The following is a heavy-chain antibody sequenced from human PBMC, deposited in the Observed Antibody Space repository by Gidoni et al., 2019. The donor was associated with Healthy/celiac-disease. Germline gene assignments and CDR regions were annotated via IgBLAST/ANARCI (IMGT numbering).Heavy chain of an antibody. CDR3: ARDPVPYYDFWSGYHAFDI. CDR2: IIPLLGIA. J-gene: IGHJ3*02. D-gene: IGHD3-3*01. Sequence: QVQLVQSGAEVKKPGSSVKVSCKASGGTFSSYAISWVRQAPGQGLEWMGRIIPLLGIANYAQKFQGRVTITADKSTITAYMELSSLRSEDTAVYYCARDPVPYYDFWSGYHAFDIWGQGTMVTVSS. V-gene: IGHV1-69*04. CDR1: GGTFSSYA.